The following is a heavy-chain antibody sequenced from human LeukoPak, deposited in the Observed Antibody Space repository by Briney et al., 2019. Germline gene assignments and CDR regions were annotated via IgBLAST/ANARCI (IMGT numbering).Heavy chain of an antibody. CDR3: ATKYCSGGSCYHYWYFDL. V-gene: IGHV3-48*03. D-gene: IGHD2-15*01. CDR1: GFTFSSYE. J-gene: IGHJ2*01. CDR2: ISSSGSPI. Sequence: PGGSLRLSCAASGFTFSSYEMNWVRQAPGKGLEWVSYISSSGSPIYYADSVKGRFTISRDNAKNSLYLQMNSLRAEDTAVYYCATKYCSGGSCYHYWYFDLWGRGTLVTVSS.